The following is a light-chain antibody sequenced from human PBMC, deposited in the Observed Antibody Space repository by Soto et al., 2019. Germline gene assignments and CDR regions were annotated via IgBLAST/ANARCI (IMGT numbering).Light chain of an antibody. Sequence: DIHMTQSPSTLSASVGDRVTITCRASQSISNWLAWYQQKPGKAPKVPIYRASSLESGVPSRFSGSGSGTEFTLTISSLQPDDFGTYYCQQYNSYSTFGQGTKVEIK. CDR3: QQYNSYST. V-gene: IGKV1-5*03. CDR1: QSISNW. CDR2: RAS. J-gene: IGKJ1*01.